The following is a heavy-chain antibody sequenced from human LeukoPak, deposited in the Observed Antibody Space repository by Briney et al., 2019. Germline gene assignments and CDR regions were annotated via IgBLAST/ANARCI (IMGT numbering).Heavy chain of an antibody. CDR1: GGSISSYY. V-gene: IGHV4-59*01. D-gene: IGHD3-22*01. J-gene: IGHJ4*02. CDR3: ARLRYDSSGYRSSSYYFEY. CDR2: ISYSGST. Sequence: PSETLSLTCTVSGGSISSYYWNWIRQPPGKGLEWIGYISYSGSTNYNPSLKSRVAISVDTSKNQFPLKLSAVTAADTAVYYCARLRYDSSGYRSSSYYFEYWGQGTLVTVSS.